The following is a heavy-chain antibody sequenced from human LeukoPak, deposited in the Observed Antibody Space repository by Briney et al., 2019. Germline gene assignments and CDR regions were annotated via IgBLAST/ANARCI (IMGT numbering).Heavy chain of an antibody. CDR2: INSDGSST. V-gene: IGHV3-74*01. Sequence: GGSLRLSCAASGFTLSSYWMHWVRQAPGKGLVWVSRINSDGSSTSYADSVKGRFTISRDNAKNTLYLQMNSLRAEDTAVYYCARGGITMVRGVSLNWYFDLWGRGTLVTVSS. D-gene: IGHD3-10*01. J-gene: IGHJ2*01. CDR3: ARGGITMVRGVSLNWYFDL. CDR1: GFTLSSYW.